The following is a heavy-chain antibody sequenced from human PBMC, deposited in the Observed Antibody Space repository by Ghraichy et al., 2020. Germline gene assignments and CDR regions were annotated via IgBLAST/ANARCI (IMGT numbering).Heavy chain of an antibody. J-gene: IGHJ4*02. V-gene: IGHV3-20*04. CDR2: ISWNGGSI. Sequence: GESLNISCAASGFTFADYGMSWVRQAPGKGLEWVSGISWNGGSIGYADSVKGRFTISRDNAKDSLYLQMNSLRAEDTALYYCARNPDSGSYLDDYWGQGTLVTVSS. CDR1: GFTFADYG. D-gene: IGHD1-26*01. CDR3: ARNPDSGSYLDDY.